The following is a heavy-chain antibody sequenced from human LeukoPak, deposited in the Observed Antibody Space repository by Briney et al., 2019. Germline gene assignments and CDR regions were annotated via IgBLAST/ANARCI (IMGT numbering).Heavy chain of an antibody. D-gene: IGHD5-18*01. J-gene: IGHJ4*02. CDR1: GGSISSSSHS. CDR3: ARHDISYGYVTYFDY. CDR2: IYYSGST. Sequence: SETLSLTCTVSGGSISSSSHSWGWIRQPPGKGLEWIGSIYYSGSTYYNPSLKSRVTISVDTSKNQFSLKLSSVTAADTAVYYCARHDISYGYVTYFDYWGQGTLVTVSS. V-gene: IGHV4-39*01.